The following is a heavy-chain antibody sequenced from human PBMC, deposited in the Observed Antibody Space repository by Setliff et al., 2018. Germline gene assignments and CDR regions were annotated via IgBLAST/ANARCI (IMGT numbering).Heavy chain of an antibody. Sequence: ASVKVSCKASGYTLTKYYMHWVRQAPGQGLEWMGWINTNTGNPSYAQGFTGRFVFSLDTSVSTAYLQINSLKPEDTAVYYCARASRFGTAIYKGDYYMDVWGNGTTVTVSS. J-gene: IGHJ6*03. CDR1: GYTLTKYY. CDR2: INTNTGNP. D-gene: IGHD2-21*02. V-gene: IGHV7-4-1*02. CDR3: ARASRFGTAIYKGDYYMDV.